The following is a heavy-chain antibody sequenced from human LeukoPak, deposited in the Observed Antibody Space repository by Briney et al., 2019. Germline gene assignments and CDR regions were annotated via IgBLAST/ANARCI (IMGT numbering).Heavy chain of an antibody. CDR3: VRRDSSGYHLYYFDY. CDR2: IYPGDSDT. CDR1: GYSFTSFW. Sequence: GESLKISCKGSGYSFTSFWIGWVRQMPGKGLKWMGIIYPGDSDTRYSPSFQGQVTISADKSISTAYLQWSSLKASDTAMYYCVRRDSSGYHLYYFDYWGQGTLVTVSS. J-gene: IGHJ4*02. D-gene: IGHD3-22*01. V-gene: IGHV5-51*01.